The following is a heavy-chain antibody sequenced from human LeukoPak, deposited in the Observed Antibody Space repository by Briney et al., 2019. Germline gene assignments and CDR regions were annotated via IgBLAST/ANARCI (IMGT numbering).Heavy chain of an antibody. CDR3: ARDQGGERWFDP. V-gene: IGHV3-21*01. CDR2: ISSGSSFI. Sequence: GGSVRPSCAASGFNFGSYAMNWVRQAPGKGLEWVSSISSGSSFIYYADSVKGRFTISRDNAKNSLYLQMNRLRAEDTAIYYCARDQGGERWFDPWGQGTLVTVSS. J-gene: IGHJ5*02. CDR1: GFNFGSYA.